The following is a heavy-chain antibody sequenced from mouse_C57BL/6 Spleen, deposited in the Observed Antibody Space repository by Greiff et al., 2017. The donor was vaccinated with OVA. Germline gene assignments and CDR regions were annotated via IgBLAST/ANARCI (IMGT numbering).Heavy chain of an antibody. CDR1: GYAFSSSW. V-gene: IGHV1-82*01. D-gene: IGHD1-1*01. CDR3: LIYYYGSRYFDV. J-gene: IGHJ1*03. CDR2: IYPGDGDT. Sequence: QVQLKESGPELVKPGASVKISCKASGYAFSSSWMNWVKQRPGKGLEWIGRIYPGDGDTNYNGKFKGKATLTADKSSSTAYMQLSSLTSEDSAVYFCLIYYYGSRYFDVWGTGTTVTGSS.